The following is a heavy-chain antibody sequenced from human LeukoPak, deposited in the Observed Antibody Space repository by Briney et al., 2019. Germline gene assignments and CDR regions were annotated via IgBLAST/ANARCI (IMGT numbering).Heavy chain of an antibody. CDR2: MNPKSGST. CDR3: AAGGIAAARGAFDI. D-gene: IGHD6-13*01. Sequence: ASVTVSCKASGYTFTGYYMHWVRQAPGQGLEWMGWMNPKSGSTGYAQKFQGRVTFTRDTSISTAYMELSSLRSEDTAVYYCAAGGIAAARGAFDIWGQGTMVTVSS. J-gene: IGHJ3*02. CDR1: GYTFTGYY. V-gene: IGHV1-8*03.